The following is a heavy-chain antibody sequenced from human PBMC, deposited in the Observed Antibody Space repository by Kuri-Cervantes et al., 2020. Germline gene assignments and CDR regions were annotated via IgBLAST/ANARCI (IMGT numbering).Heavy chain of an antibody. CDR2: ISYDGSNK. D-gene: IGHD1-1*01. V-gene: IGHV3-30*03. CDR3: ARGVERSPDAFDI. CDR1: GFTFSSYG. Sequence: LSLTCAASGFTFSSYGMSWVRQASGKGLEWVAVISYDGSNKYYADSVKGRFTISRDNSKNTLYLQMNSLRDEDTAVYYCARGVERSPDAFDIWGQGAMVTVSS. J-gene: IGHJ3*02.